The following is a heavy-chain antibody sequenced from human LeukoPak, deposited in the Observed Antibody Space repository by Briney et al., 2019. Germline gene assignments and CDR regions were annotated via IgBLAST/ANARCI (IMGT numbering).Heavy chain of an antibody. CDR3: ARASDYNWTNDY. D-gene: IGHD1-1*01. V-gene: IGHV1-18*01. Sequence: APVKASCKAPEGPFTSYGTSWVRQAPGQGLEWMGWISAYNGNTNYAQKLQGRVTMTTDTSTSTAYMELRSLRSDDTAVYYCARASDYNWTNDYWGQGTLVTVSS. CDR1: EGPFTSYG. J-gene: IGHJ4*02. CDR2: ISAYNGNT.